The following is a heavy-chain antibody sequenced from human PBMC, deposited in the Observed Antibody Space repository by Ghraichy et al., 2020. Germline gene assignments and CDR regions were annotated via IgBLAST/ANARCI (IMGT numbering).Heavy chain of an antibody. CDR1: GYLFNTYA. V-gene: IGHV7-4-1*02. Sequence: ASVKVSCKASGYLFNTYAMNWVRQAPGQGLEWMGWINTDTGEPTYVQGFTGRFVFSVDTSVTTAYLQISNLKAEDTAFYYRARDGARDYGDYSLGHWGQGTLVTVSS. D-gene: IGHD4-17*01. J-gene: IGHJ4*02. CDR2: INTDTGEP. CDR3: ARDGARDYGDYSLGH.